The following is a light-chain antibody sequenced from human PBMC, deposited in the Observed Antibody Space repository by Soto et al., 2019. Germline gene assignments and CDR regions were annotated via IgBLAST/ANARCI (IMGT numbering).Light chain of an antibody. Sequence: VVLTQSPRTLSLYRGERATLSCRASERIYSAYLGWYQQKPGQAPRLLIYGTSSRATCSPDRFSGSGSGTDFTLTISRLEPEDFAVYYCQQYGNSPITFGQGTRLEMK. CDR1: ERIYSAY. CDR3: QQYGNSPIT. J-gene: IGKJ5*01. V-gene: IGKV3-20*01. CDR2: GTS.